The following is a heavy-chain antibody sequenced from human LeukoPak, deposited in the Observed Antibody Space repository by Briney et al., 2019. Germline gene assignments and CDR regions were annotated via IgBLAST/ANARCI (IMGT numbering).Heavy chain of an antibody. CDR1: GFTFSSYV. V-gene: IGHV3-21*01. Sequence: PGGTLRLSCAASGFTFSSYVMNWVRQAPGKGLEWVSSISSRSSYIDYADSLKGRFTISRDNAKNSLYLQMNSLRTEDTAVYYCARGKEPVAGSLSHFDYWGQGTLVTVSS. J-gene: IGHJ4*02. D-gene: IGHD6-19*01. CDR2: ISSRSSYI. CDR3: ARGKEPVAGSLSHFDY.